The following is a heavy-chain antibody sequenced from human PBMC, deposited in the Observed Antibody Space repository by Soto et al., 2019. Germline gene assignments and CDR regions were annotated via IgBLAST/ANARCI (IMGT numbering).Heavy chain of an antibody. V-gene: IGHV3-30*19. J-gene: IGHJ1*01. CDR3: ARWGKTGGLEV. Sequence: QVELVESGGGVVQPGTSLRLSCVGSGFTFRSYVIHWVRQAPGKGLEWVALTSYDGSGKYYGDSVRGRFTISRDNSRNTVALQMDSLRLEDTALYYCARWGKTGGLEVWGQGTLVSVSS. D-gene: IGHD3-16*01. CDR1: GFTFRSYV. CDR2: TSYDGSGK.